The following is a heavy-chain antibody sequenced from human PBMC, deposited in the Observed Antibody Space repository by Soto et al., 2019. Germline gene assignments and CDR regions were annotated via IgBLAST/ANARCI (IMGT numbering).Heavy chain of an antibody. D-gene: IGHD5-12*01. J-gene: IGHJ5*02. CDR2: IPSRGRP. CDR3: ARDTYSGYDFGL. CDR1: GASAAVGSYY. Sequence: PSDSLSLTCSVSGASAAVGSYYWSWVRQPPGKGLEWIGYIPSRGRPFYNPSLTSRGTISADTSKSQLSLQLTSVTAADTAVYYCARDTYSGYDFGLWGQGTLVTVSS. V-gene: IGHV4-30-4*02.